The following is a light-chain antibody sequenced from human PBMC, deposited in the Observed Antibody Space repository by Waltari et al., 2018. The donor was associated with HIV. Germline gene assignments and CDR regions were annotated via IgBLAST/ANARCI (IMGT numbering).Light chain of an antibody. V-gene: IGLV2-23*02. CDR3: CSYAGSSTVV. J-gene: IGLJ2*01. CDR2: DVN. Sequence: QSALTQPASVSGSPGQSITISCTGTSSDVGDYNYVSWYQQHPGKAPKLMIYDVNKRPSWVSNRFSGSKSGNTASLTISGRQAEDEADYYCCSYAGSSTVVFGGGTKLTVL. CDR1: SSDVGDYNY.